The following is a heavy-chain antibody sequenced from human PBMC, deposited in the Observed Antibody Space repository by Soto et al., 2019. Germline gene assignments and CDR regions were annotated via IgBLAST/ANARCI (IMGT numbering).Heavy chain of an antibody. CDR3: AKDAISGDGIWLMDS. V-gene: IGHV3-23*01. D-gene: IGHD4-17*01. J-gene: IGHJ5*02. CDR1: GFTFRNYA. Sequence: GGSLRLSCAASGFTFRNYAMTWARQAPGKGLEWVSSLLRSGSSAYYADSVRGRFTISSDTSANSLYLQMDNLRAEDTAIYYCAKDAISGDGIWLMDSWGQGTVVTVS. CDR2: LLRSGSSA.